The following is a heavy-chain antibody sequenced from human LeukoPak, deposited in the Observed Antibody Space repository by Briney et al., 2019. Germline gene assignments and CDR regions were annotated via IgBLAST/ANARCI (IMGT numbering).Heavy chain of an antibody. CDR3: ARSVVASSHDAFDI. Sequence: GESLKISCKSSGYTYTSYWIGWVRQMPGKGLEWMGIIYPGDSDTRYSPSFQGQVTISADKSISTAYLQWSSLKASDTAMYYCARSVVASSHDAFDIWGQGTMVTVSS. CDR2: IYPGDSDT. V-gene: IGHV5-51*01. CDR1: GYTYTSYW. D-gene: IGHD2-15*01. J-gene: IGHJ3*02.